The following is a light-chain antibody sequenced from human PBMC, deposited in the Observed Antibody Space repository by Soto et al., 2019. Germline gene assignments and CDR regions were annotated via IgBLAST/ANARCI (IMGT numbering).Light chain of an antibody. V-gene: IGKV3-15*01. Sequence: EIVMTQSPASLSVSPGETATLSCRASQSISNSLAWYQQKPGQAPSLLIYGASTRATGIPAKFSGSGSGTEFTLTISSLQSEDSALYYCEQYNNWPPRTFGQGTKLEIK. CDR2: GAS. CDR3: EQYNNWPPRT. J-gene: IGKJ2*01. CDR1: QSISNS.